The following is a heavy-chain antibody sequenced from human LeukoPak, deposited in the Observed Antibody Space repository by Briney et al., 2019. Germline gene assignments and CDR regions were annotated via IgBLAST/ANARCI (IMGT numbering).Heavy chain of an antibody. CDR2: IYPGDSDT. V-gene: IGHV5-51*01. CDR3: ARHGIRGYSYGYYYYYGMDV. Sequence: RQMPGXXXXXXXXIYPGDSDTRYSPSFQGQVTISADKSISTAYLQWSSLKASDTAMYYCARHGIRGYSYGYYYYYGMDVWGQGTTVTVSS. J-gene: IGHJ6*02. D-gene: IGHD5-18*01.